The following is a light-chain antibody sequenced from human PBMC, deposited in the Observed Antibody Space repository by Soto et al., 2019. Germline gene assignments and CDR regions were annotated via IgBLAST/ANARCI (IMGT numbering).Light chain of an antibody. Sequence: QPVLTQSPSASASLGASVKLTCTLRSGHSNYAITWHQQQPERGPRYLMKVYNDGSHSRGAGIPDRFSGSSSGAERSLNITSLQPEDEADYYCQTWGPGLVVFGRGTKLTVL. CDR1: SGHSNYA. CDR3: QTWGPGLVV. J-gene: IGLJ2*01. V-gene: IGLV4-69*01. CDR2: VYNDGSH.